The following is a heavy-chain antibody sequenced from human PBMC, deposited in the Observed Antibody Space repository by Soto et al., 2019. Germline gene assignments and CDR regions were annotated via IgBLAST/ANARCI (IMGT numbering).Heavy chain of an antibody. CDR2: IYSGGST. V-gene: IGHV3-53*01. Sequence: PGGSLRLSCAVSGLTVSRTQMSWVRQAPGKGLQWVSVIYSGGSTHYANAVKGRFTISRDISENTVYLELDKLTVDDTAVYYCARAREPEYSSSIFFDYWGRGTLVTVSS. CDR3: ARAREPEYSSSIFFDY. J-gene: IGHJ4*02. CDR1: GLTVSRTQ. D-gene: IGHD6-6*01.